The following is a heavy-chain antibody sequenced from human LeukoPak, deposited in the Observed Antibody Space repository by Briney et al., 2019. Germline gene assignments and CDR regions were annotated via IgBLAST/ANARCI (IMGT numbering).Heavy chain of an antibody. V-gene: IGHV3-74*01. J-gene: IGHJ4*02. D-gene: IGHD3-10*01. Sequence: PGGSLRLSCAASGFIFSKNGMHWVRQAPGKGLVWVSRINPDGSTTTYADSVKGRFTISRDNAKNTLYLQMNSLRAEDTAVYYCARVRVGAYDFEYWGQGTLVTVSS. CDR3: ARVRVGAYDFEY. CDR1: GFIFSKNG. CDR2: INPDGSTT.